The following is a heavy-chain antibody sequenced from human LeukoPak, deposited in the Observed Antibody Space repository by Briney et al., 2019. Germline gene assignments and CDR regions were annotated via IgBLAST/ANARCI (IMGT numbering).Heavy chain of an antibody. CDR1: GFSFSSPG. CDR2: INGESTFK. J-gene: IGHJ3*02. D-gene: IGHD2-2*01. V-gene: IGHV3-21*01. Sequence: PGGSLRLSCTASGFSFSSPGMNWVRQAPGKGLEWVSSINGESTFKVYSDSVKGRFTISRDNAKNSLYLQMNSLRAEDTAVYYCAKYQTRTWTSYDSSDIWGQGTLVTVSS. CDR3: AKYQTRTWTSYDSSDI.